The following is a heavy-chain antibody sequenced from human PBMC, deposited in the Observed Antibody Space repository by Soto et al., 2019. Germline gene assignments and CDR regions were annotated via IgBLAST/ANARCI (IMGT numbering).Heavy chain of an antibody. Sequence: QVQLVQSGAEVKKPGASVKVSCKASGYTFTSYDITWVRQATGQGLEWMGWMNPNRGNTGYAQKFQGRVTMTRNTSISTAYMELNSLRSEDTVVYYCAREKVGANDYWGQGTLVTVSS. D-gene: IGHD1-26*01. CDR2: MNPNRGNT. CDR1: GYTFTSYD. CDR3: AREKVGANDY. J-gene: IGHJ4*02. V-gene: IGHV1-8*01.